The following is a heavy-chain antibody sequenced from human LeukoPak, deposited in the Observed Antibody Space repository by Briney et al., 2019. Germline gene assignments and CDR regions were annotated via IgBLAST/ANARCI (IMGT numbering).Heavy chain of an antibody. Sequence: GSLRLSCAASGFTFSDYYMSWIRQPPGKGLEWIGEINHSGSTNYNPSLKSRVTISVDTSKNQFSLKLSSVTAADTAVYYCARGSILWLKGYFDYWGQGTLVTVSS. D-gene: IGHD2-21*01. CDR3: ARGSILWLKGYFDY. J-gene: IGHJ4*02. CDR1: GFTFSDYY. V-gene: IGHV4-34*01. CDR2: INHSGST.